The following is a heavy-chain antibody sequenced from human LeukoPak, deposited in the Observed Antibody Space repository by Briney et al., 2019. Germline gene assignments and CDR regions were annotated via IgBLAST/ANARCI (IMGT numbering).Heavy chain of an antibody. J-gene: IGHJ4*02. CDR3: ARDSGGFGELGFDH. V-gene: IGHV4-59*01. D-gene: IGHD3-10*01. CDR2: IYYSGST. CDR1: GGPISSYY. Sequence: SETLSLTCTVSGGPISSYYWSWIRQPPGKGLEWIGYIYYSGSTNYNPSLKSRVTISVDTSKNQFSLKLSSVTAADTAVYYCARDSGGFGELGFDHWGQGTLVTVSS.